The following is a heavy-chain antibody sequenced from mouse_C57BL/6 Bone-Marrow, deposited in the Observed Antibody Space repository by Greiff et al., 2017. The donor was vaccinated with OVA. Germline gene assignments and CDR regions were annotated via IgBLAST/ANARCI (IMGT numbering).Heavy chain of an antibody. D-gene: IGHD2-4*01. CDR2: IYPGDGDT. J-gene: IGHJ2*01. CDR3: ARGDYDYDDYFDY. CDR1: GYAFSSSW. Sequence: QVQLQQSGPELVKPGASVKISCKASGYAFSSSWMNWVKQRPGQGLEWIGRIYPGDGDTNYNGKFKGKATLTADKSSSTAYMQHSSLTSEDSAVYFCARGDYDYDDYFDYWGQGTTLTVSS. V-gene: IGHV1-82*01.